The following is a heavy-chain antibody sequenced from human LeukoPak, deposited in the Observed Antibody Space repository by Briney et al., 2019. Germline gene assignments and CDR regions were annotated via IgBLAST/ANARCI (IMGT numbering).Heavy chain of an antibody. CDR3: AREGPPIDGIVVVPAAFDY. CDR1: GYTFTKYA. J-gene: IGHJ4*02. Sequence: GASVKVSCKASGYTFTKYAMNWVRQAPGQGLEWMGIINPSGSSTSYAQKFQGRVTMTRDTSTSTVYMELSSLRSDDTAVYYCAREGPPIDGIVVVPAAFDYWGQGTLVTVSS. D-gene: IGHD2-2*01. V-gene: IGHV1-46*01. CDR2: INPSGSST.